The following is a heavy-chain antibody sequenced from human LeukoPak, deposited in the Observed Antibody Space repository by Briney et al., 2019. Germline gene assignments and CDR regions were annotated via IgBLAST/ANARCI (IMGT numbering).Heavy chain of an antibody. Sequence: PGGSLRLSWAAFGFTVSSTYMSWGRQAPGKGLELVANIQQDGSEKYSVASVKGRFTISSERAKYSRYLPMYTPRAEPRAVYHCARDNENYDYVWGSYRYWSFGGVPTNPDYWGQGTLVTVSS. D-gene: IGHD3-16*02. CDR1: GFTVSSTY. V-gene: IGHV3-7*01. CDR3: ARDNENYDYVWGSYRYWSFGGVPTNPDY. CDR2: IQQDGSEK. J-gene: IGHJ4*02.